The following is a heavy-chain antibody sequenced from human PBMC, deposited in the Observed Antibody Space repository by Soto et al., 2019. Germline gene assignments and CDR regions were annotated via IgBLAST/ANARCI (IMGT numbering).Heavy chain of an antibody. V-gene: IGHV1-2*04. J-gene: IGHJ6*02. Sequence: QVQLVQSGAEVKKPGASVKVSCKASGYTFTGYYMHWVRQAPGQGLEWMGWINPNSGGTNYAQKFQGWVTMTRDTYISTAYMELSRLRSDDTAVYYCARERIRGIAVAGTDYYYYGMDVWGQGTTVTVSS. CDR3: ARERIRGIAVAGTDYYYYGMDV. CDR1: GYTFTGYY. CDR2: INPNSGGT. D-gene: IGHD6-19*01.